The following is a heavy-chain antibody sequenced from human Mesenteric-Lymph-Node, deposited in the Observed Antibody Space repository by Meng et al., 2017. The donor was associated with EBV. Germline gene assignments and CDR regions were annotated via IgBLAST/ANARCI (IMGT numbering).Heavy chain of an antibody. CDR2: IYWDDQT. Sequence: QITLKESGPTLVKPTQTLTLTCTFSGFSITTNGEGVGWVRQPPGKALEFLALIYWDDQTRYSPSLKRRLTITKDTSKNQVVLTMTNMDPVDTATYYCAHRRGAYSNFNWFDPWGQGTLGTVSS. D-gene: IGHD4-11*01. J-gene: IGHJ5*02. V-gene: IGHV2-5*02. CDR1: GFSITTNGEG. CDR3: AHRRGAYSNFNWFDP.